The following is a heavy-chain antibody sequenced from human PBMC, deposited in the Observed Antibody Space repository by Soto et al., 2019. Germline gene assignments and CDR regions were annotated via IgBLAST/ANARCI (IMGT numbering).Heavy chain of an antibody. D-gene: IGHD6-19*01. CDR2: IYWDDDK. CDR3: AHRPRDSSGWDEFDY. Sequence: QIALKESGPTLVKPTQTLTLTCTFSGFSLSTSGVGVGWIRQPPGKAPEWLALIYWDDDKRYSPSLKSRLTITKDTSKNQVVLTMTNMDPVDTATYYCAHRPRDSSGWDEFDYWGQGTLVTVSS. V-gene: IGHV2-5*02. J-gene: IGHJ4*02. CDR1: GFSLSTSGVG.